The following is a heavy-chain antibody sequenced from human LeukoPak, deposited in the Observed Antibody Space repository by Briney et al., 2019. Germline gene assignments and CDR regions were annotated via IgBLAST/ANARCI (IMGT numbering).Heavy chain of an antibody. CDR2: INHSGST. CDR1: GGSFSGYY. D-gene: IGHD3-10*01. J-gene: IGHJ5*02. V-gene: IGHV4-34*01. CDR3: ARRIYYGSGSYYNWFDP. Sequence: SETLSLTCAVYGGSFSGYYWSWIRQPPGKGLEWIGEINHSGSTNYNPSLKGRVTISVDTSKNQFSLKLSSVTAADTAVYYCARRIYYGSGSYYNWFDPWGQGTLVTVSS.